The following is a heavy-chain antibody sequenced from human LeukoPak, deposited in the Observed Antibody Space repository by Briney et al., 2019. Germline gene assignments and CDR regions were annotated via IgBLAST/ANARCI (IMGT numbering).Heavy chain of an antibody. CDR3: AGLFLPTPMERRYYYYYGMDV. Sequence: SETLSLTCTVSGGSISSYYWSWLRQPPGKGLEWIGYIYYSGSTNYNPSLKSRVTISVDTSKNQFSLKLSSVTAADTAVYYCAGLFLPTPMERRYYYYYGMDVWGQGTTVTVSS. V-gene: IGHV4-59*01. J-gene: IGHJ6*02. CDR2: IYYSGST. CDR1: GGSISSYY. D-gene: IGHD1-1*01.